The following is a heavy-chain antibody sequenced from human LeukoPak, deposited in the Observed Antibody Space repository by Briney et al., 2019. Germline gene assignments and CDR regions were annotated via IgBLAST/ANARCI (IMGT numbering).Heavy chain of an antibody. CDR1: GFSFTSYW. CDR3: ARQASRSTSWVDY. V-gene: IGHV5-51*01. J-gene: IGHJ4*02. D-gene: IGHD2-15*01. Sequence: GESLKISCKGSGFSFTSYWIGWVRQMPGKGLEWKGIIYPGDSDTRYSPSFQGQVTLSADKSIHTAYLQWSSLKASDTAIYFCARQASRSTSWVDYWGQGTLVTVSS. CDR2: IYPGDSDT.